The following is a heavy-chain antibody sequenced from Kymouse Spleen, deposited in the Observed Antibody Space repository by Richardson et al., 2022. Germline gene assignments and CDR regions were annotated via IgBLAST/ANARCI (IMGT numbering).Heavy chain of an antibody. D-gene: IGHD7-27*02. CDR3: ARLQGNWGVFNWFDP. Sequence: QLQLQESGPGLVKPSETLSLTCTVSGGSISSSSYYWGWIRQPPGKGLEWIGSIYYSGSTYYNPSLKSRVTISVDTSKNQFSLKLSSVTAADTAVYYCARLQGNWGVFNWFDPWGQGTLVTVSS. CDR1: GGSISSSSYY. V-gene: IGHV4-39*01. J-gene: IGHJ5*02. CDR2: IYYSGST.